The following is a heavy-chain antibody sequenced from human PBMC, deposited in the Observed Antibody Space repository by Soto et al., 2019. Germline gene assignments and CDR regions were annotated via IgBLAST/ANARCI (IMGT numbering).Heavy chain of an antibody. CDR1: GGSLSSSSYY. Sequence: SETLSLTCPVSGGSLSSSSYYWGWIRKPPGKGLEWIGSIYYSGSTYYNPSLKSRVTISVDTSKNQFSLKLSSVTAADTAVYYCARHPDSSSWYVNFDYWGQGTLVTVSS. J-gene: IGHJ4*02. CDR2: IYYSGST. CDR3: ARHPDSSSWYVNFDY. V-gene: IGHV4-39*01. D-gene: IGHD6-13*01.